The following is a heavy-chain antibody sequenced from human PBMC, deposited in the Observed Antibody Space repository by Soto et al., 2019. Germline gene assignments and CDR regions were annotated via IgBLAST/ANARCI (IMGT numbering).Heavy chain of an antibody. CDR2: IIPIFGTA. CDR1: GGTFSSYA. Sequence: QVQLVQSGAEVKKPGSSVKVSCKASGGTFSSYAISWVRQAPGQGLEWMGGIIPIFGTANYAQKFQGRVTITADESTSTAYMELSSLRSEDTAVYYCARAFCSGGSCYSVISYYYYGMDVWGQGTTVTVSS. J-gene: IGHJ6*02. V-gene: IGHV1-69*01. CDR3: ARAFCSGGSCYSVISYYYYGMDV. D-gene: IGHD2-15*01.